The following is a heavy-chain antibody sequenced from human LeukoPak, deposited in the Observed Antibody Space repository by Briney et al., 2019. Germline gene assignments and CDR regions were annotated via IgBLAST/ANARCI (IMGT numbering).Heavy chain of an antibody. CDR3: TIGDFWGGFDY. CDR2: IKSKTDGGTT. CDR1: GFTFSSYA. Sequence: PGGSLRLSCAASGFTFSSYAMSWVRQAPGKGLEWVGRIKSKTDGGTTGYAAPVKGRFTISGDDSKNTLYLQMNSLKTEDTAVYYCTIGDFWGGFDYWGQGTLVTVSS. V-gene: IGHV3-15*01. J-gene: IGHJ4*02. D-gene: IGHD3-3*01.